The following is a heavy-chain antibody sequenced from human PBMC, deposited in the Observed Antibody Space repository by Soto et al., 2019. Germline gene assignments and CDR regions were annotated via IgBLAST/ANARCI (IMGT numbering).Heavy chain of an antibody. J-gene: IGHJ4*02. CDR1: GGSISSYY. D-gene: IGHD6-13*01. V-gene: IGHV4-59*01. CDR3: ARVIRQQLVLDY. CDR2: IYYSGST. Sequence: QVQLQESGPGLVKPSETLSLTCTVSGGSISSYYWSWIRQPPGKGLEWIGYIYYSGSTNYNPSLKSRVTISVDTSKNQFSLKLSSVTAADTAVYYCARVIRQQLVLDYWGQGTLVTVSS.